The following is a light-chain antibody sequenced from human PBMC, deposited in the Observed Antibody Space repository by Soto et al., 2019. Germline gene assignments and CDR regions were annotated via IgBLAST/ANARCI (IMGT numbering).Light chain of an antibody. Sequence: QSALTQPASVSGSPGQSITIFCTGTSSDIGGYNYVSWYQQHPGKGPKLMIYDVSSRPSGVSHRFSGSKSGDTASLTISGLQAEDEADYYCSSYTSSSTVVFGGGTKLTVL. V-gene: IGLV2-14*03. CDR3: SSYTSSSTVV. J-gene: IGLJ2*01. CDR1: SSDIGGYNY. CDR2: DVS.